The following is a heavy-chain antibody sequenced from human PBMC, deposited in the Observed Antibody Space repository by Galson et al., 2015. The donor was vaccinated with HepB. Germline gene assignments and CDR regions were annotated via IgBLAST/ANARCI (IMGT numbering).Heavy chain of an antibody. CDR1: GFIFRSYG. D-gene: IGHD2-21*01. CDR3: VKGSGDSYYYFYMDV. CDR2: IYSDGSNK. J-gene: IGHJ6*03. V-gene: IGHV3-33*03. Sequence: SLRLSCAGSGFIFRSYGIHWVRQAPGKGLEWLAVIYSDGSNKYYADSVKGRFTISRDNAKNSLYLLMNSLRPEDTALYYCVKGSGDSYYYFYMDVWGKGTTVTVSS.